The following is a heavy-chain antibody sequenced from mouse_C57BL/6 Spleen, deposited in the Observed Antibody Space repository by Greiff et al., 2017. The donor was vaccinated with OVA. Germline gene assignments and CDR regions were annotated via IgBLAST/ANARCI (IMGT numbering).Heavy chain of an antibody. D-gene: IGHD1-1*01. CDR2: ISSGGSYT. Sequence: EVQGVESGGDLVKPGGSLKLSCAASGFTFSSYGMSWVRQTPDKRLEWVATISSGGSYTYYPDSVKGRFTISRDNAKNTLYLQMSSLKSEDTAMYYCARHLITTVVAEDFDYWGQGTTLTVSS. CDR1: GFTFSSYG. CDR3: ARHLITTVVAEDFDY. J-gene: IGHJ2*01. V-gene: IGHV5-6*01.